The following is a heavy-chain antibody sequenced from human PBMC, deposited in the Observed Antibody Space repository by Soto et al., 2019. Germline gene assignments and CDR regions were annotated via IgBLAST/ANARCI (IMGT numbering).Heavy chain of an antibody. CDR1: GDSVSNYY. D-gene: IGHD7-27*01. CDR3: TKGPNWHYYYSGVDV. Sequence: PSETLSLTCTVSGDSVSNYYWSWIRQPAGRGLEWIGRVYSSGATNYNPSLNGRVTMSVDTSRNQFSLRLSSVTAADTAIYYCTKGPNWHYYYSGVDVWGQGTAVTVSS. V-gene: IGHV4-4*07. CDR2: VYSSGAT. J-gene: IGHJ6*02.